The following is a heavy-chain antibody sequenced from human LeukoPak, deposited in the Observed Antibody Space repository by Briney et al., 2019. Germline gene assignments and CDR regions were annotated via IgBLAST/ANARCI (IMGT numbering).Heavy chain of an antibody. CDR2: IYYSGST. V-gene: IGHV4-39*07. CDR3: AREAYYYGSGTQGDDY. Sequence: KSSETLSLTCTVSGGSISSSSYYWGWIRQPPGKGLEWIGSIYYSGSTYYNPSLKGRVTISVDTSKNQFSLKLSSVTAADTAVYYCAREAYYYGSGTQGDDYWGQGTLVTVSS. D-gene: IGHD3-10*01. J-gene: IGHJ4*02. CDR1: GGSISSSSYY.